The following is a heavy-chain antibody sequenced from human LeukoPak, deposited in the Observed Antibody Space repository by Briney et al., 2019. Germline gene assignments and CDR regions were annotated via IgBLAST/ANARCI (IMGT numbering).Heavy chain of an antibody. CDR2: IYHAGTT. CDR1: GASMSSTNW. Sequence: PSETLSLPCAVSGASMSSTNWWSWARQPPGKGLEWIGEIYHAGTTNYNPSLESRVTISVDNSRNQFSLKLTSVTAADTAVYYCMRTYCSSTSCHYFDYWGQGTLVTVSS. D-gene: IGHD2-2*01. J-gene: IGHJ4*02. CDR3: MRTYCSSTSCHYFDY. V-gene: IGHV4-4*02.